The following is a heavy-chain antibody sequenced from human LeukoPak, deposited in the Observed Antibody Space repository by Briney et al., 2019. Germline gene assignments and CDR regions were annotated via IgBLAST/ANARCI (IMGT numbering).Heavy chain of an antibody. CDR1: GYSFTSYW. Sequence: GESLKISCKGSGYSFTSYWIGWVRQMPGKGLGWMGIIYPGDSDTRYSPSFQGQVTISADKSISTAYLQWSSLKASDTAMYYCARALSVVVPAAISPAPNWFDPWGQGTLVTVSS. CDR3: ARALSVVVPAAISPAPNWFDP. CDR2: IYPGDSDT. J-gene: IGHJ5*02. D-gene: IGHD2-2*01. V-gene: IGHV5-51*01.